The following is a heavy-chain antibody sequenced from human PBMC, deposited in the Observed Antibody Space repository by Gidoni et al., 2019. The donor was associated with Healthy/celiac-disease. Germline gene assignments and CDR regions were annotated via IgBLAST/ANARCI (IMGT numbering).Heavy chain of an antibody. V-gene: IGHV1-18*01. J-gene: IGHJ6*02. Sequence: QVQLVQSGAEVKKPGASVKVSCKASGYTFTSYGISWVRQAPGQGLEWMGWISAYNGNTNYAQKLQGRVTMTTDTSTSTAYMELRSLRSDDTAVDYCARDLDVSSSGWYDGGGYDYYGMDVGGQGTTVTVSS. CDR1: GYTFTSYG. CDR2: ISAYNGNT. CDR3: ARDLDVSSSGWYDGGGYDYYGMDV. D-gene: IGHD6-19*01.